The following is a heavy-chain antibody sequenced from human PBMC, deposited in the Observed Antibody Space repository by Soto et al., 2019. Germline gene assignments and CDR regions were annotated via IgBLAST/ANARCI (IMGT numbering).Heavy chain of an antibody. CDR3: ARGGCSSTSCYTGGPGIALLGIYYGMDV. Sequence: SETLSLTCAASGGSIISGGYSWIWIRQPPGKGLEWIGYIYHSGSTYYNPSLKSRVTISVDRSKNQFSLKLSSVTAADTAVYYCARGGCSSTSCYTGGPGIALLGIYYGMDVWGQGTTVTVSS. CDR1: GGSIISGGYS. CDR2: IYHSGST. V-gene: IGHV4-30-2*01. J-gene: IGHJ6*02. D-gene: IGHD2-2*02.